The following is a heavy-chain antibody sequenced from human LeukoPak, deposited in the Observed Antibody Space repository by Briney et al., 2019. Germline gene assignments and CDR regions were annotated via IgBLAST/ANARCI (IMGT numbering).Heavy chain of an antibody. CDR1: GGTFSSYA. CDR2: IIPIFGTA. CDR3: ARARSKPNDFWSGYAAFDH. J-gene: IGHJ4*02. Sequence: GSSVKVSCKASGGTFSSYAISWVRQAPGQGLEWMGRIIPIFGTANYAQKFQGRVTITTDESTSTAYMELSSLRSEDTAVYYCARARSKPNDFWSGYAAFDHWGQGTLVTVSS. D-gene: IGHD3-3*01. V-gene: IGHV1-69*05.